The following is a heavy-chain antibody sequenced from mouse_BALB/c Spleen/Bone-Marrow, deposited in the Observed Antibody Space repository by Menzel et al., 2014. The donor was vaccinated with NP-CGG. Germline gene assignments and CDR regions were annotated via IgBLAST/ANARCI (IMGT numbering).Heavy chain of an antibody. D-gene: IGHD2-4*01. CDR2: INPSTGYT. J-gene: IGHJ2*01. CDR3: ERSVDYGQPDY. V-gene: IGHV1-7*01. CDR1: GYTFTSYW. Sequence: QVQLQQSGAELAKPGASVKMSCKASGYTFTSYWMHWVKQRPGQGLEWIGYINPSTGYTEYNQKFKDKATLTADKSSSTAYMQLSSLTSEDSAVYYCERSVDYGQPDYWGQGTTLTVSS.